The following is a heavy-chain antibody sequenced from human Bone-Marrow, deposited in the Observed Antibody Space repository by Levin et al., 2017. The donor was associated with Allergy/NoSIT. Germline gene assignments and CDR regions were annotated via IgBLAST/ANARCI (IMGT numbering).Heavy chain of an antibody. CDR2: IYSGGAT. D-gene: IGHD1-14*01. Sequence: AGGSLRLSCAASGLTVYKNYMSWVRQAPGKGLEGVALIYSGGATYYADSGKGRFTISRDKSKNTLYLQMNSLRTEDTAVYHCARNIPVTDLGFGGRGTLVTASS. J-gene: IGHJ4*02. V-gene: IGHV3-53*01. CDR3: ARNIPVTDLGF. CDR1: GLTVYKNY.